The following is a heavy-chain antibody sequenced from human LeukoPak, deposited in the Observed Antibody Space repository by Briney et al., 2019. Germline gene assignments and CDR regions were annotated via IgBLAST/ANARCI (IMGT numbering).Heavy chain of an antibody. CDR3: ARGRSGSYQSTDAFDI. Sequence: PGGSLRLSCAASGITLSTYSMNWVRQAPGKGLEWVSSISSRSGYIYDADSVKGRFTTSRDNAKKSLYLQMSSLRAEDTAVYYCARGRSGSYQSTDAFDIWGQGTMVTVSS. CDR1: GITLSTYS. V-gene: IGHV3-21*01. J-gene: IGHJ3*02. CDR2: ISSRSGYI. D-gene: IGHD1-26*01.